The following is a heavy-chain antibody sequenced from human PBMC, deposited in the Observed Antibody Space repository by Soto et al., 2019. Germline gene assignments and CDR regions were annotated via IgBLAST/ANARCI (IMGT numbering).Heavy chain of an antibody. CDR1: GFTVSTNY. J-gene: IGHJ4*02. CDR3: ARRALPHAFVDY. V-gene: IGHV3-66*01. D-gene: IGHD2-15*01. Sequence: EVQLMESGGGLVQPGGSLRLSCIASGFTVSTNYMSWVRQAPGKGLEWVSVIFPDGSTYYTDSVKGRFTISRDNSKNTVYLQMNSLRAEDTAVYFCARRALPHAFVDYWGQGTLVTVSS. CDR2: IFPDGST.